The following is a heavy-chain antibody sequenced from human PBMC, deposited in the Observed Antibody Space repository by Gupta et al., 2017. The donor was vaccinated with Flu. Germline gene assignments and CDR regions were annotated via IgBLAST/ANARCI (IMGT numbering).Heavy chain of an antibody. CDR3: ARGRIAAAGPYDY. CDR2: IWYDGSNK. J-gene: IGHJ4*02. CDR1: GFTFSSYG. Sequence: HVQLVESGGGVVQPGRSLRLSCAASGFTFSSYGMHWVRQAPGKGLEWVAVIWYDGSNKYYADSVKGRFTISSDNSKNTLYRQMNSLRPEDTAVYYCARGRIAAAGPYDYWVQGTLVTVYS. D-gene: IGHD6-13*01. V-gene: IGHV3-33*01.